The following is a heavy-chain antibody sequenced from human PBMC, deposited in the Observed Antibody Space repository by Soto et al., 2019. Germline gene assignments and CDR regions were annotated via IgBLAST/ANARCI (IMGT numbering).Heavy chain of an antibody. J-gene: IGHJ4*02. CDR2: ISGGGDTT. V-gene: IGHV3-23*01. CDR3: AKGRGGSGSLTPRVDF. Sequence: EVQLLESGGGLVQPGGSLRLSCAASGLTFNNYAMTWVRQEPGKGLEWVSAISGGGDTTSYADSVKSRFTVSRDGSKNTLYLQMSSLRAEDTALYYCAKGRGGSGSLTPRVDFWGQGTLVTVSS. D-gene: IGHD3-10*01. CDR1: GLTFNNYA.